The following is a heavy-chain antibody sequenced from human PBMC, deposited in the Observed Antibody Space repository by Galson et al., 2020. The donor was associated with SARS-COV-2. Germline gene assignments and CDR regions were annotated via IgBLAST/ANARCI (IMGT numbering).Heavy chain of an antibody. CDR2: I. D-gene: IGHD2-8*02. CDR3: ARRLTDDDTGAVWLDR. Sequence: IHYAQTLQGRVTVTIDTSTSAAYMELRSLRSDDTAIYYCARRLTDDDTGAVWLDRWGQGTLVTVSS. V-gene: IGHV1-18*01. J-gene: IGHJ5*02.